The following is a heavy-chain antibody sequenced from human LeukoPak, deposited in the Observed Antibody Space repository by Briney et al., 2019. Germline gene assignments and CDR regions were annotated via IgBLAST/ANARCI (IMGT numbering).Heavy chain of an antibody. D-gene: IGHD3-3*01. V-gene: IGHV1-2*02. CDR3: ARARFLEWLLPSYYGTDV. CDR2: INPNSGGT. Sequence: ASVKVSCKASGYTFTGYYMHWVRQAPGQGLEWMGWINPNSGGTNYAQKFQGRVTMTRDTSISTAYMELSRLRSDDTAVYYCARARFLEWLLPSYYGTDVWGQGTTVTVSS. J-gene: IGHJ6*02. CDR1: GYTFTGYY.